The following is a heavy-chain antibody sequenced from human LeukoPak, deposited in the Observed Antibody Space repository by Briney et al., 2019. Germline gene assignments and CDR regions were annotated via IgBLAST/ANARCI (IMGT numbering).Heavy chain of an antibody. CDR2: INGQSTTM. D-gene: IGHD3-22*01. CDR3: VKATPGDSSGYYYPFRS. Sequence: GGSLRLSCEASGFTFSSYSMNWVRQAPGKGLEWVSNINGQSTTMDYADSVKGRFSISRDRAKNSLFLQMNSLRAEDTAVYYCVKATPGDSSGYYYPFRSWGQGTLVTVSS. J-gene: IGHJ5*02. CDR1: GFTFSSYS. V-gene: IGHV3-48*01.